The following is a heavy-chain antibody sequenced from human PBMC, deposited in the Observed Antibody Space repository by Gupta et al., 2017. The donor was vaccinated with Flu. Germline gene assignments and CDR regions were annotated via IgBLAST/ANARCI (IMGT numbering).Heavy chain of an antibody. CDR1: GGTFSSYA. CDR3: ARTRITMVRGVINSHYYYYGMDV. Sequence: QVQLVQSGAAVKKPGSSVKVSCKASGGTFSSYAISWVRQAPGQGLEWMGGIIPIFGTANYAQKFQGRVTITADESTSTAYMELSSLRSEDTAVYYCARTRITMVRGVINSHYYYYGMDVWGQGTTVTVSS. J-gene: IGHJ6*02. D-gene: IGHD3-10*01. CDR2: IIPIFGTA. V-gene: IGHV1-69*01.